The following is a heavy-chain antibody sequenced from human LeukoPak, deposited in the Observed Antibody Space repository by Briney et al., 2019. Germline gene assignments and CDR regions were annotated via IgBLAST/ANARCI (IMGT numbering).Heavy chain of an antibody. CDR2: INGDGSST. J-gene: IGHJ4*02. Sequence: GGSLRLSCAASGFTFSNYWMHWVRQAPGKGLVWVSRINGDGSSTSYADSVKGRFTISRDNAKNTLYLQMNSLGAEDTALYYCARERQQLRYFDYWGQGALVTVSS. CDR3: ARERQQLRYFDY. V-gene: IGHV3-74*01. D-gene: IGHD6-13*01. CDR1: GFTFSNYW.